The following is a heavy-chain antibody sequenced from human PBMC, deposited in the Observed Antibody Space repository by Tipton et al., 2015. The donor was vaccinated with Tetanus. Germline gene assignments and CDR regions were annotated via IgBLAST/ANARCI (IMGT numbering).Heavy chain of an antibody. D-gene: IGHD1-26*01. CDR3: ARLIVGATTSEYFQH. Sequence: TLSLTCTVSGGSISSSSYYWGWIRQPPGKGLEWIGTIYYSGSTYYNPSLKSRVTISVDTSKNQFPLKLSSVTAADTAVYYCARLIVGATTSEYFQHWGQGTLVTVSS. CDR1: GGSISSSSYY. V-gene: IGHV4-39*01. J-gene: IGHJ1*01. CDR2: IYYSGST.